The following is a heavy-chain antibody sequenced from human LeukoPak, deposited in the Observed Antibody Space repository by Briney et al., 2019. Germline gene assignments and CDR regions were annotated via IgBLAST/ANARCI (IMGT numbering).Heavy chain of an antibody. J-gene: IGHJ4*02. CDR3: ASGPPFLKYFEY. CDR1: GFTFNTYV. Sequence: GGSLSLFCAASGFTFNTYVMSWVRQAPGKGLEWVSGISGSGGSTYYADSVKGRFTISRDNSKNTLFLQMNSLRAEDTALYYCASGPPFLKYFEYWGQGTLVTVSS. CDR2: ISGSGGST. V-gene: IGHV3-23*01. D-gene: IGHD3-3*01.